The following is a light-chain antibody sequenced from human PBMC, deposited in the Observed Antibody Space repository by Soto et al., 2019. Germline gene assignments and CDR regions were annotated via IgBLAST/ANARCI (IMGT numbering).Light chain of an antibody. V-gene: IGLV2-11*01. CDR2: DVS. J-gene: IGLJ1*01. Sequence: QSVLTQPRSVSGSPGQSVTISCTGTSSDVGDYNYVSWYQQHPGKAPKLMIYDVSKRPSGVPDRFSGSKSGNTASLTISGLQAEYESDYYCCSYAGSYSYVFGTGTKVTVL. CDR1: SSDVGDYNY. CDR3: CSYAGSYSYV.